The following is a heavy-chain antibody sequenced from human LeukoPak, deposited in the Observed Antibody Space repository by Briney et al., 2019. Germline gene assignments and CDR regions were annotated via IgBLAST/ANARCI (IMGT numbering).Heavy chain of an antibody. CDR3: ARDKRRNDGGYYYGMDV. CDR2: ITGSGDTT. V-gene: IGHV3-23*01. CDR1: GFIFRNYA. D-gene: IGHD1-1*01. Sequence: GGSLRLSCAASGFIFRNYAMSWVRQAPGKGLEWVSAITGSGDTTYYADSVRGRFTISRDNSKNTLYVEMNSLRAEDTAVYYCARDKRRNDGGYYYGMDVWGKGTTVTVSS. J-gene: IGHJ6*04.